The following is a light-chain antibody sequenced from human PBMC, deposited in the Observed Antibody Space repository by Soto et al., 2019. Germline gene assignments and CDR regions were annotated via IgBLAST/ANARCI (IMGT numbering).Light chain of an antibody. Sequence: EIVLTQSPGTLSLSPGERATLSCRASQSVASNYLGWYQQKPGQAPRVLIFDASIRATGIPDRFSASGSGSYFNLPIRRLEPDDFAVYYCHQYDSLPLTFGTATKVEI. J-gene: IGKJ4*01. CDR1: QSVASNY. CDR2: DAS. CDR3: HQYDSLPLT. V-gene: IGKV3-20*01.